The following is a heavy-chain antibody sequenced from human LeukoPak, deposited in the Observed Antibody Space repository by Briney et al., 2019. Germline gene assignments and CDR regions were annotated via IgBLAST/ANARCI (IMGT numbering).Heavy chain of an antibody. V-gene: IGHV3-30*03. CDR1: GFTFSSYG. Sequence: PGRSLRLSCAASGFTFSSYGMHWVRQAPGKGLEWVAVMSYHESNKYYTDSVKGRFTISRDNSKNTLYLQMNSLKTEDTAVYYCTTEDNGSGPNPLFDYWGQGTLVTVSS. CDR3: TTEDNGSGPNPLFDY. J-gene: IGHJ4*02. D-gene: IGHD2-15*01. CDR2: MSYHESNK.